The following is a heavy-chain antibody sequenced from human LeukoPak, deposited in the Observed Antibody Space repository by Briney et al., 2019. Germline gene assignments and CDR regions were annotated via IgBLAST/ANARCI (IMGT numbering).Heavy chain of an antibody. CDR3: ARDFYDTSTYYYVDAFDI. D-gene: IGHD3-22*01. CDR1: GDSIGSCS. V-gene: IGHV4-59*01. CDR2: IYYTGNT. Sequence: PSETLSLTCTVSGDSIGSCSWNWIRQPPGKGLQWIGYIYYTGNTNYNPSLKSRVTISVDTSKNQFSLKLSSVTAADTAVYYCARDFYDTSTYYYVDAFDIWGQGTMVTVSS. J-gene: IGHJ3*02.